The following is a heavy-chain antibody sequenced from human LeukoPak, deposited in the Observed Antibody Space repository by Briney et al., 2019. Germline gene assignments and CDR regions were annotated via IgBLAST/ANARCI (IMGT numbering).Heavy chain of an antibody. CDR3: ARIDDYGDSGYFDF. Sequence: SETLSLTCTVSGASVTGYYWSCAPQAPGKGLEYIGYIYYSARTDYNPSLKSQATISLDTSKNQFSLSLTSVTAADTAVYFCARIDDYGDSGYFDFWGQGTLVTVSS. V-gene: IGHV4-59*02. J-gene: IGHJ4*02. CDR1: GASVTGYY. CDR2: IYYSART. D-gene: IGHD4-17*01.